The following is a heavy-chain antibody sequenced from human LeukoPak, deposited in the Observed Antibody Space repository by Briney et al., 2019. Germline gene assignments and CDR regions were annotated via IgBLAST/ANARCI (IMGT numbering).Heavy chain of an antibody. D-gene: IGHD3-9*01. V-gene: IGHV4-31*03. Sequence: SETLSLTCTVSGGSVSSGSYYWSWIRQPPGKGLEWIGYIYYSGSTYYNPSLKSRVSISLHTSKNQFSLKLSSVTAADTAVYYCARGSYDILTGPPGYWGQGTLVTVSS. J-gene: IGHJ4*02. CDR3: ARGSYDILTGPPGY. CDR1: GGSVSSGSYY. CDR2: IYYSGST.